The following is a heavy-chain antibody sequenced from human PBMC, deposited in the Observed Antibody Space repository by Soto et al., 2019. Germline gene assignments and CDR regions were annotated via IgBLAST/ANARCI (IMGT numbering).Heavy chain of an antibody. CDR3: ARDLNWALDY. J-gene: IGHJ4*02. V-gene: IGHV1-69*01. CDR2: IVPIFGTF. Sequence: QVHLVQSAAEVKKPGSSVRVSCTVSGGTFGRNTIVWVRQVPEQGLECMGHIVPIFGTFKYAQKFQGRVTFTADESTTTAYMDLSSLTSEDTAVYFCARDLNWALDYWGQGTLVTVSS. CDR1: GGTFGRNT. D-gene: IGHD7-27*01.